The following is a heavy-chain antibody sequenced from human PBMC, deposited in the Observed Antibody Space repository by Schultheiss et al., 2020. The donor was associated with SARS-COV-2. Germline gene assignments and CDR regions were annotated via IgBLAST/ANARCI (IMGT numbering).Heavy chain of an antibody. CDR2: ISYDGSNK. V-gene: IGHV3-30*03. CDR1: GFTFSSYG. J-gene: IGHJ6*02. CDR3: ARIRAVAGTLYYYYGMDV. D-gene: IGHD6-19*01. Sequence: GGSLRLSCAASGFTFSSYGMHWVRQAPGKGLEWVAVISYDGSNKYYADSVKGRFTISRDNAKNTLYLQMNSLRAEDTAVYYCARIRAVAGTLYYYYGMDVWGQGTTVTVSS.